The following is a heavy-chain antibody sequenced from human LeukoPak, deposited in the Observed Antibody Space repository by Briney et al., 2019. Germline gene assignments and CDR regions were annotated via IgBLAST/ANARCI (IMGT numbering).Heavy chain of an antibody. CDR3: ARDWADWYSGSYYEAFDI. CDR1: GFTFTSYG. D-gene: IGHD1-26*01. CDR2: ISAYNGNT. V-gene: IGHV1-18*04. J-gene: IGHJ3*02. Sequence: ASVKVSCKASGFTFTSYGISWVRQAPGQGLEWMGWISAYNGNTNYAQKLQGRVTMTTDTSTSTAYMELRSLRSDDTAVYYCARDWADWYSGSYYEAFDIWGQGTMVTVSS.